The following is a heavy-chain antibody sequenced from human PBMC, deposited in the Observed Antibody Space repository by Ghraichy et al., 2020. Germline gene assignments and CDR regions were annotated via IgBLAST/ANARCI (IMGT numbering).Heavy chain of an antibody. CDR1: GYRFSSYG. CDR2: ISGYNDNT. V-gene: IGHV1-18*01. D-gene: IGHD3-10*01. Sequence: ASVKVSCKASGYRFSSYGISWVRQAPGQGLEWMGWISGYNDNTKYAQKVQGRVTMTTDTSTSTAFMELRSLGSDDTAVYYCARDDVRQQVVPYYFDYWGQGTLVTVSS. CDR3: ARDDVRQQVVPYYFDY. J-gene: IGHJ4*02.